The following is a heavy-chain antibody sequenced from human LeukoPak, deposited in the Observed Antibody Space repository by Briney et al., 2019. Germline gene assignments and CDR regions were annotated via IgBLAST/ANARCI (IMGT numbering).Heavy chain of an antibody. J-gene: IGHJ4*02. D-gene: IGHD3-10*01. Sequence: VASVTVSCKASGYTFTGYYMHWVRQAPGQGLEWMGWINPNSGGTNYAQKFQGRVTMTRDTSISTAYMELSRLRSDDTAVYYCARDSRYYYGSGSYPTDYWGQGTLVTVSS. CDR3: ARDSRYYYGSGSYPTDY. CDR2: INPNSGGT. V-gene: IGHV1-2*02. CDR1: GYTFTGYY.